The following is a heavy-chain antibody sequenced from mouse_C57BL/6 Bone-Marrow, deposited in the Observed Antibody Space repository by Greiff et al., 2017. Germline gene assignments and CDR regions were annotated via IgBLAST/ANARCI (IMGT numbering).Heavy chain of an antibody. CDR3: ARIPGLFAY. V-gene: IGHV8-8*01. CDR2: IWWDDDK. Sequence: VTLPPSAHLLSQPSQTLSLTCSFSGFSLSTFGMGVGWIRQPSGKGLEWLARIWWDDDKYYNSALKSRLTISKDTSKKQVFLKIANVDTAVTATYSCARIPGLFAYWGQGTLVTVSA. J-gene: IGHJ3*01. CDR1: GFSLSTFGMG.